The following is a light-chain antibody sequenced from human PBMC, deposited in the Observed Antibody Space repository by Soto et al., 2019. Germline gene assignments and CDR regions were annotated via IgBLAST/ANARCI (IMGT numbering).Light chain of an antibody. CDR1: QSVSSN. CDR2: GAS. J-gene: IGKJ4*01. Sequence: EIAMTQSPATLSVSPGERATLSCRASQSVSSNLAWYQQKPGQAPRLLIYGASSRDTGIPARFSGSGSGTEFTLTISSLQSEDFAVYYCQQYTNWPLTFGGGTKVEIK. V-gene: IGKV3D-15*01. CDR3: QQYTNWPLT.